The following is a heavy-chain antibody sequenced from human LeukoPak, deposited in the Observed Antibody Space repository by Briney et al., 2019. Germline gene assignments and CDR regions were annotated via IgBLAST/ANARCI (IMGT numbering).Heavy chain of an antibody. D-gene: IGHD1-26*01. J-gene: IGHJ4*02. CDR1: GGSILTTNW. CDR3: TRESGAFSPFGF. V-gene: IGHV4-4*02. CDR2: VHLSGAR. Sequence: SGTLSLTCAVPGGSILTTNWWSWVRQPPGKGLEWIGEVHLSGARNYNPSLKSRVNMSIDKSKNQLSLELTSVTAADTAIYYCTRESGAFSPFGFWGQRTLVTVSS.